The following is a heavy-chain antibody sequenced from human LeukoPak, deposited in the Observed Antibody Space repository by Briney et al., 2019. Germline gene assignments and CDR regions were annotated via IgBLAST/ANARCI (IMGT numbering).Heavy chain of an antibody. CDR3: ARDGSSTGYYMDV. CDR1: GFTFSSYS. D-gene: IGHD2-2*01. V-gene: IGHV3-21*01. Sequence: GGSLRLSCAASGFTFSSYSMNWVRQAPGKGLEWVSSISSSSSYIYYADSVKGRFTISRDNAKNSLYLQMNSLRAEDTAVYYCARDGSSTGYYMDVWGKGTTVTASS. J-gene: IGHJ6*03. CDR2: ISSSSSYI.